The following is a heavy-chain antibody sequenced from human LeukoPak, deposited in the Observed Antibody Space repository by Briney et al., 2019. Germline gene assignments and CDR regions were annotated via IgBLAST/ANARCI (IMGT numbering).Heavy chain of an antibody. CDR1: GDSVSSNSAA. J-gene: IGHJ5*02. CDR2: TYLRSQCYQ. D-gene: IGHD2-2*01. CDR3: SSGWALSS. V-gene: IGHV6-1*01. Sequence: SQTLSLTSAISGDSVSSNSAAWDWISQSPSRGLECLGRTYLRSQCYQNDALSVQGRITIDSDTFRTQFSRHPSSMAPGDTAVYYCSSGWALSSWGQGTLVTVSS.